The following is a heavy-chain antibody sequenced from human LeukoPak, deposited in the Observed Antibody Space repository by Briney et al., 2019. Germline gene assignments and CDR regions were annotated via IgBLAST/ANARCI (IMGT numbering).Heavy chain of an antibody. V-gene: IGHV1-2*02. J-gene: IGHJ4*02. Sequence: ASVKVSCKTSGYTFTGYYIHWVQQAPGQGLEWMGWINPNTGVTNYARNFQGRVTMTRDTSTTTAYMELSRLSSDDTAVYFCARGHYYSDITFPLHYWGQGTQVTVSS. CDR1: GYTFTGYY. CDR3: ARGHYYSDITFPLHY. CDR2: INPNTGVT. D-gene: IGHD3-16*01.